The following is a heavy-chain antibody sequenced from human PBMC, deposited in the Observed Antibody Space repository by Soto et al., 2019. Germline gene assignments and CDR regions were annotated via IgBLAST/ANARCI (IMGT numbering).Heavy chain of an antibody. CDR2: IWYDGSNK. V-gene: IGHV3-33*01. CDR1: GFTFSSYG. CDR3: ARAGGTIFGVVIIDYYYYGMDV. J-gene: IGHJ6*02. D-gene: IGHD3-3*01. Sequence: GGSLRLSCAASGFTFSSYGMHWVRQAPGKGLEWVAVIWYDGSNKYYADSVKGRFTISRDNSKNTLYLQMNSLRAEDTAVYYCARAGGTIFGVVIIDYYYYGMDVWGQGTTVTVSS.